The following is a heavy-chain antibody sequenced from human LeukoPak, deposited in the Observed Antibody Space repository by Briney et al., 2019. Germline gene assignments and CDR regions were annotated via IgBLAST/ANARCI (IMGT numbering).Heavy chain of an antibody. Sequence: PGGSLRLSCAASGFTFSSYAMSWVRQAPGKRLEWVSAISGSGGSTYYADSVKGRFTISRDNSKNTLYLQMNSLRAEDTAVYYCAKTFEEYYYDSSGFDYWGQGTLVTVSS. D-gene: IGHD3-22*01. CDR3: AKTFEEYYYDSSGFDY. J-gene: IGHJ4*02. V-gene: IGHV3-23*01. CDR1: GFTFSSYA. CDR2: ISGSGGST.